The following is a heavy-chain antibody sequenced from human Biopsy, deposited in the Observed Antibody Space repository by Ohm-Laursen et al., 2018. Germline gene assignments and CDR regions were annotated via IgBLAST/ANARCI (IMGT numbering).Heavy chain of an antibody. CDR2: IRYTGHI. V-gene: IGHV4-59*08. D-gene: IGHD5-12*01. CDR1: GDTISTYY. J-gene: IGHJ2*01. Sequence: SETLSLTCTVSGDTISTYYWNWIRQTPGKGLEWIGYIRYTGHIRINPSLNSRATISVDTSKDQFSLKLSSLTAADTAIYYCARNRVDVVKVTTIGWNFDLWGRGTLVTVS. CDR3: ARNRVDVVKVTTIGWNFDL.